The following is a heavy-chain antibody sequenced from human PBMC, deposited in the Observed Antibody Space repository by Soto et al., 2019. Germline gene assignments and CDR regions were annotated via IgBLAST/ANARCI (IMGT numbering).Heavy chain of an antibody. J-gene: IGHJ4*02. Sequence: PSETLSLTCAVYGGSFSGYYWSWIRQPPGKGLEWIGEINHSGSTNYNPSLKSRVTISVDTSKNQFSLKLSSVTAADTVVYYCASLGGQQLAPSLDYWGQGTLVTVSS. CDR1: GGSFSGYY. CDR3: ASLGGQQLAPSLDY. CDR2: INHSGST. D-gene: IGHD6-6*01. V-gene: IGHV4-34*01.